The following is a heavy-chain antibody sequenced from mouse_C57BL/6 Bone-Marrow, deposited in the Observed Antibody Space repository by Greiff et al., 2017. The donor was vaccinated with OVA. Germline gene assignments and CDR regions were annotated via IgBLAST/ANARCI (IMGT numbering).Heavy chain of an antibody. V-gene: IGHV1-26*01. J-gene: IGHJ3*01. CDR3: ARGGGYSNWFAY. CDR2: INPNNGGT. Sequence: EVKLQQSGPELVKPGASVKISCKASGYTFTDYYMNWVKQSHGKSLEWIGDINPNNGGTSYNQKFKGKATLTVDKSSSTAYMELRSLTSEDSAVYYCARGGGYSNWFAYWGQGTLVTVSA. CDR1: GYTFTDYY. D-gene: IGHD2-5*01.